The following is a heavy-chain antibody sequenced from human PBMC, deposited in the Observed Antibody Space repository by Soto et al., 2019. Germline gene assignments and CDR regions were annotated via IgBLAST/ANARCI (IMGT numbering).Heavy chain of an antibody. CDR3: ACGYSYGDALDY. J-gene: IGHJ4*02. V-gene: IGHV1-2*04. D-gene: IGHD5-18*01. CDR1: GYTFTGYY. CDR2: INPNSGGT. Sequence: QVQLVQSGAEVKKPGASVKVSCKASGYTFTGYYMHWVRQAPGQGLEWMGWINPNSGGTNYAQKFQGWVTMTRDTATSTADMEVRRLRCDDTAVYYCACGYSYGDALDYWGQGTLVTVSS.